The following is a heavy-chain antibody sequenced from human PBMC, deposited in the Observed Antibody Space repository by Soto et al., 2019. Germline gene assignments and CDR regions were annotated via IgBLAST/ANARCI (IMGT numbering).Heavy chain of an antibody. CDR1: GYKFTSYG. D-gene: IGHD3-10*01. V-gene: IGHV1-18*01. Sequence: ASVKVSCRASGYKFTSYGISWVRQAPGQGLEWMGWISAYNGNTNYAQKLQGRVTMTTDTSTSTAYMELRSLRSDDTAVYYCARGVDRLLWFGELSPGPFDYWGQGTLVTISS. J-gene: IGHJ4*02. CDR3: ARGVDRLLWFGELSPGPFDY. CDR2: ISAYNGNT.